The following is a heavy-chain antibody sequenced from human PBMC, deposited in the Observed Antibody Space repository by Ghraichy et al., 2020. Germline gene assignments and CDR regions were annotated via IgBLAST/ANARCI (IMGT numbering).Heavy chain of an antibody. J-gene: IGHJ6*02. CDR1: GGSIISSGYY. CDR3: ARGLGYYESPRMDV. Sequence: SETLSLTCNVSGGSIISSGYYWTWIRQHPGKGLEWIGYIYYSGSTYYNPSLKSRVTMSVDTSKEQLSLKLSSVTAADTAVYYCARGLGYYESPRMDVWGQGTTVTVSS. CDR2: IYYSGST. D-gene: IGHD3-22*01. V-gene: IGHV4-31*03.